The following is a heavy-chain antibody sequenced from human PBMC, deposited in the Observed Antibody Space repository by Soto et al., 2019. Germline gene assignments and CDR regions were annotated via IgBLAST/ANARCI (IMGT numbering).Heavy chain of an antibody. Sequence: QLQLQESGPGLVKPSETLSLTCTVSGGSISSSSHYWGWIRQPPGKGLEWIGSIYYSGSTYYNPSLKSRGTISVDTSDNQFSLKLRSVTAADTAVDYCAREFYYYYGMDVWGQGTTVTVSS. CDR1: GGSISSSSHY. J-gene: IGHJ6*02. CDR3: AREFYYYYGMDV. V-gene: IGHV4-39*01. CDR2: IYYSGST.